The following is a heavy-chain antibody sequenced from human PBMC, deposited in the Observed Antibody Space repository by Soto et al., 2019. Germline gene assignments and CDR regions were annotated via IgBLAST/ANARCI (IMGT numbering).Heavy chain of an antibody. V-gene: IGHV1-69*01. CDR1: GGVFRNYA. Sequence: QVQLVQSGAEVKKPGSSVKVSCKASGGVFRNYAINWVRQAPGQGLEWMGGIIPFLGPADYAQTFQGRVTITADESTTTAYMELTSLKTEDTAVYYCARDRWGSYSFESWGQGTLVTVAS. D-gene: IGHD1-26*01. CDR3: ARDRWGSYSFES. CDR2: IIPFLGPA. J-gene: IGHJ5*01.